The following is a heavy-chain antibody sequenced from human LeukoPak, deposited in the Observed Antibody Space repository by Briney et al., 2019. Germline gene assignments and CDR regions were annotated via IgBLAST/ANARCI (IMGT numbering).Heavy chain of an antibody. Sequence: GGSLRLSCTASGFTFSSYGMHWVRQAPGKGLEWVAVIWYDGSNKYYADSVKGRFTISRDNSKNTLYLQMNSLRAEDTAVYYCARDGGVRGHYFDYWGQGTLVTASS. J-gene: IGHJ4*02. CDR1: GFTFSSYG. D-gene: IGHD3-10*01. V-gene: IGHV3-33*01. CDR3: ARDGGVRGHYFDY. CDR2: IWYDGSNK.